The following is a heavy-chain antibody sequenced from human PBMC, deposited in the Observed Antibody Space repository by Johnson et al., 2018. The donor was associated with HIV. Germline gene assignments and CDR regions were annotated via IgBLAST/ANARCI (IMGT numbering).Heavy chain of an antibody. Sequence: VQLVESGGGLVQPGGSLRLSCAASGFTVSSNYMRWVRQAPGKGLEWVSGINWNGGSTGYADSVKGRFTISRDNAKNSLYLQMNSLGVEDTALYYCARGWLGLDAFDIWGQGTMVTVSS. CDR3: ARGWLGLDAFDI. D-gene: IGHD6-19*01. CDR1: GFTVSSNY. CDR2: INWNGGST. J-gene: IGHJ3*02. V-gene: IGHV3-20*04.